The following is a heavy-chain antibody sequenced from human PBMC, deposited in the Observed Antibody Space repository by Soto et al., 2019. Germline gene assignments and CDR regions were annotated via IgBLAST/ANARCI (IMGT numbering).Heavy chain of an antibody. J-gene: IGHJ6*02. Sequence: ESGGGLVKPGGSLRLSCAASGFTFSNAWMSWVRQAPGKRLEWVGRIKSKTDGGTTDYAAPVKGRFTISRDDSKNTLYLQMNSLKTEDTAVYYCRYSSSSPYYYYGMDVWGQGTTVTVSS. CDR1: GFTFSNAW. V-gene: IGHV3-15*01. CDR2: IKSKTDGGTT. D-gene: IGHD6-6*01. CDR3: RYSSSSPYYYYGMDV.